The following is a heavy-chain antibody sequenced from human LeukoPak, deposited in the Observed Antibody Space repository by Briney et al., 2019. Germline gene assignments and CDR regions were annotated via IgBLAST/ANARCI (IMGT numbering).Heavy chain of an antibody. CDR3: ARAIVATIAFDY. D-gene: IGHD5-12*01. Sequence: ASVKVSCKASGYTFTDYYMHWVRQAPGQGLEWMGWINPNSDGTNYPQKFQGRVTMTRDTSISTAYMELSRLRSDDTAVYYCARAIVATIAFDYWGQGTLVAVS. CDR1: GYTFTDYY. CDR2: INPNSDGT. J-gene: IGHJ4*02. V-gene: IGHV1-2*02.